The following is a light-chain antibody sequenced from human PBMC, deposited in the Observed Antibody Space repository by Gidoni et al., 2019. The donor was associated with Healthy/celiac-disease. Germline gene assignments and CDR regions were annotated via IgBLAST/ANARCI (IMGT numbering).Light chain of an antibody. CDR2: CAS. J-gene: IGKJ1*01. CDR3: QQYYSTLWT. CDR1: QSVLYSSNNMNY. Sequence: DIVMTQSPDSLAVSLGERATINCKSSQSVLYSSNNMNYLAWYKKKPGQPTKLHIFCASTRESGVPDRFSGSGSGTDFTLTISSLQAEDVAVYYCQQYYSTLWTFGQGTKVEIK. V-gene: IGKV4-1*01.